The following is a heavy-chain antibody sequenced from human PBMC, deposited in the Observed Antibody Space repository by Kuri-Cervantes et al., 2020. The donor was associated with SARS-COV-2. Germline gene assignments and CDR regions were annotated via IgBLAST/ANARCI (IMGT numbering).Heavy chain of an antibody. D-gene: IGHD6-19*01. CDR3: AKDSYSSGWYWFDP. CDR2: IYSGGSST. Sequence: GGSLRLSFAASGFTFSSYAMSWVRQAPGKGLEWVSVIYSGGSSTYYADSVKGRFTISRDNSKNTLYLQMNSLRAEDTAVYYCAKDSYSSGWYWFDPWGQGTLVTVSS. V-gene: IGHV3-23*03. J-gene: IGHJ5*02. CDR1: GFTFSSYA.